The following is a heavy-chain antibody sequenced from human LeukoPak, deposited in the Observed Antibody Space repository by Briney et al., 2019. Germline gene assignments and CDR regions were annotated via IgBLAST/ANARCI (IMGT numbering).Heavy chain of an antibody. Sequence: SETLSLTCTVSGGSISSYYWSWIRQPPGKELEWIGYISYSGNTNYSPSLKSRVTMSVDTSKNLFSLKVSSVTAADTAVYYCARGRSNYYGMDVWGQGTTVTVSS. J-gene: IGHJ6*02. CDR3: ARGRSNYYGMDV. CDR1: GGSISSYY. CDR2: ISYSGNT. V-gene: IGHV4-59*01. D-gene: IGHD3-10*01.